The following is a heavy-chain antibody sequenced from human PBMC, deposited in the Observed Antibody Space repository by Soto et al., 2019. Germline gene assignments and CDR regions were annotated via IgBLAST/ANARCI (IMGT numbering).Heavy chain of an antibody. D-gene: IGHD3-22*01. CDR1: GATFSSYA. J-gene: IGHJ4*02. Sequence: GASVKVSCKASGATFSSYATSWVLHSPGQGLELMGGIIPIFGTANYAQKFQGRVTITADESTSTAYMELSSLRSEDTAVYYCAASYYDSSGYLPSRAPPFDYWGQGTPVTVSS. CDR3: AASYYDSSGYLPSRAPPFDY. V-gene: IGHV1-69*13. CDR2: IIPIFGTA.